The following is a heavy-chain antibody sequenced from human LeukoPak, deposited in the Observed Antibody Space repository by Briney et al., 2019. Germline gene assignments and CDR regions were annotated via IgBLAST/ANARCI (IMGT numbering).Heavy chain of an antibody. CDR2: IYYSGST. J-gene: IGHJ4*02. Sequence: SETLSLTCTVSGGSISSYYWSWIRQPPGKGLEWIGYIYYSGSTNYNPSLKSRVTISVDTSKNQFSLRLSSVTATDTAVYFCSRHVYCKTSAGTNYFDYWGQGTLVTVSS. CDR1: GGSISSYY. V-gene: IGHV4-59*08. D-gene: IGHD1-1*01. CDR3: SRHVYCKTSAGTNYFDY.